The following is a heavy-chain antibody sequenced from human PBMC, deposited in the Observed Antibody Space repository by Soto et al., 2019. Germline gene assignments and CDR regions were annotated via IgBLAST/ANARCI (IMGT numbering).Heavy chain of an antibody. CDR2: ISSTSSYI. CDR3: ARNYYTTNWENGYYYYAMDV. CDR1: GFTFINYN. V-gene: IGHV3-21*01. Sequence: GGSLRLSCAASGFTFINYNMNWVRQAPGKGLEWVSSISSTSSYIYYADSVRGRFTISRDNAKNSLYLQMNSLRAEDTAIYYSARNYYTTNWENGYYYYAMDVWGQGTTVTVSS. J-gene: IGHJ6*02. D-gene: IGHD3-10*01.